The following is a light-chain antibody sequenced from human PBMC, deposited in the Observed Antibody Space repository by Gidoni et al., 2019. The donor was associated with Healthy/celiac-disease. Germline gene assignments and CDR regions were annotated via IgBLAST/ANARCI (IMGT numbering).Light chain of an antibody. J-gene: IGKJ1*01. CDR2: AAS. V-gene: IGKV1-39*01. CDR3: QQSYTSPWT. CDR1: QVISTY. Sequence: DIQMTQSPSSLSASVGDRVTLTCRASQVISTYLNWYQHKIGKAPKLLIYAASSLQSGVPPRFSGSGYGTVFTLTISSVQPEDFATYYCQQSYTSPWTFGQGTKVE.